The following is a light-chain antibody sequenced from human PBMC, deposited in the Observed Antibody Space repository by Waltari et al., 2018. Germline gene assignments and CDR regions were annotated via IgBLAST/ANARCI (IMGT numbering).Light chain of an antibody. V-gene: IGLV1-47*01. CDR1: SSNIGKSF. CDR2: NNN. J-gene: IGLJ3*02. CDR3: AAWDDSLSGRV. Sequence: QPVLTQPPSASGTPGQTVTISCSGSSSNIGKSFVKWYQQFPGTAPKILSFNNNTRPAGVPDRVAGSKSGTSASLAISGLRSEDEADYYCAAWDDSLSGRVFGGGTKLTV.